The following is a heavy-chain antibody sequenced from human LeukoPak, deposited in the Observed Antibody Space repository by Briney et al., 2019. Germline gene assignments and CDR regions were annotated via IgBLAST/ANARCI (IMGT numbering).Heavy chain of an antibody. J-gene: IGHJ5*02. CDR3: TRGRDGYYFSP. CDR2: IWNDGSNE. CDR1: GFAFSSSG. D-gene: IGHD5-24*01. Sequence: PGGSLRLSCVASGFAFSSSGMYWVRQAPGKGLEWVALIWNDGSNEYYADSVKGRFTISRDNSMNTLSLQMNSLRAEDTAVYYCTRGRDGYYFSPWGQGTLVTVSS. V-gene: IGHV3-33*07.